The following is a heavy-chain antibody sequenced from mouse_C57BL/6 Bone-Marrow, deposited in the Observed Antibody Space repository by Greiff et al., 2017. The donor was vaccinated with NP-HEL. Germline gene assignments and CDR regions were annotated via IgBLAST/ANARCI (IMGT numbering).Heavy chain of an antibody. CDR3: AREITTGYFDV. D-gene: IGHD2-4*01. CDR2: ISYDGSN. V-gene: IGHV3-6*01. Sequence: VQLKESGPGLVKPSQSLSLTCSVTGYSITSGYYWNWIRQFPGNKLEWMGYISYDGSNNYNPSLKNRISITRDTSKNQFFLKLNSVTTEDTATYYCAREITTGYFDVWGTGTTVTVSS. CDR1: GYSITSGYY. J-gene: IGHJ1*03.